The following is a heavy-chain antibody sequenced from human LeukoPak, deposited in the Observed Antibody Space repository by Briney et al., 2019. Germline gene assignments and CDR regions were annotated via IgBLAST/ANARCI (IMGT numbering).Heavy chain of an antibody. Sequence: AGGSLRLSCAASGFTFSCCAMSWVRQAPGKGLEWVSAISNNGGYTYYADSVQGRFTISRDNSKSTLCLQMNSLRAEDTAVYYCAKQLGYCSDGSCYFPYWGQGTLVTVSS. V-gene: IGHV3-23*01. CDR2: ISNNGGYT. CDR1: GFTFSCCA. CDR3: AKQLGYCSDGSCYFPY. D-gene: IGHD2-15*01. J-gene: IGHJ4*02.